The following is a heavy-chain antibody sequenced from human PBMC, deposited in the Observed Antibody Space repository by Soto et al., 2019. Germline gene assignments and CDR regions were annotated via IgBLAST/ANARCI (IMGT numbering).Heavy chain of an antibody. V-gene: IGHV4-59*12. CDR2: IYHSGST. J-gene: IGHJ4*02. Sequence: SETLSLTCTVSGGSISSYYWSWIRQPPGKGLEWIGYIYHSGSTYYNPSLKSRVTISVDRSKNQFSLKLSSVTAADTAVYYCARGRSYSSGSWDYWGQGTLVTVSS. CDR1: GGSISSYY. D-gene: IGHD3-22*01. CDR3: ARGRSYSSGSWDY.